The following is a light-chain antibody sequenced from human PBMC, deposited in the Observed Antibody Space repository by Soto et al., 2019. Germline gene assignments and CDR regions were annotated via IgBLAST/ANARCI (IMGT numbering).Light chain of an antibody. J-gene: IGLJ1*01. CDR1: SSDVGGYDY. Sequence: QSALTQPASVSGSPGQSITISCNGTSSDVGGYDYVSWYQQHPGKAPKVIIYDVSNRPSGVSNRFSGSQSGNTASLTISGLQAEDEADYHCSSYTGSSTRVCGTGTKLTVL. CDR2: DVS. V-gene: IGLV2-14*03. CDR3: SSYTGSSTRV.